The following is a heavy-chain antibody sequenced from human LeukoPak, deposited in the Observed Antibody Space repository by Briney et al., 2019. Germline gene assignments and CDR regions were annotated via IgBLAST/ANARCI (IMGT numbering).Heavy chain of an antibody. CDR3: ARTIDYGDYYYMDV. CDR1: GGTFSSYA. CDR2: MNPNSGNT. Sequence: GSSVKVSCKASGGTFSSYAISWVRQAPGQGLEWMGWMNPNSGNTGYAQKFQGRVTMTRNTSISTAYMELSSLRSEDTAVYYCARTIDYGDYYYMDVWGKGTTVTVSS. J-gene: IGHJ6*03. D-gene: IGHD4-17*01. V-gene: IGHV1-8*02.